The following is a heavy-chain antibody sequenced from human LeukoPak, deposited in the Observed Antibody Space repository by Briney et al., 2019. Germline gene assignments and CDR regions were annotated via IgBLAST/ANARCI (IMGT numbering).Heavy chain of an antibody. CDR1: GFTFSSYA. J-gene: IGHJ4*02. CDR3: AKDHAFGPYFGIYYFDC. CDR2: ISGSGGST. D-gene: IGHD3-10*01. Sequence: GGSLRLSCAASGFTFSSYAMSWVRQAPGKGLEWVSAISGSGGSTYYADSVKGRVTISRDNSKNTLYLQMNSLRAEDTAVYYCAKDHAFGPYFGIYYFDCWGQGTLVTVSS. V-gene: IGHV3-23*01.